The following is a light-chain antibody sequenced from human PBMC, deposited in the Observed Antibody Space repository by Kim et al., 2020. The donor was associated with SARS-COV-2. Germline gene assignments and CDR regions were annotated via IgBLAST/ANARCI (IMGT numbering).Light chain of an antibody. CDR3: HQYNLLST. V-gene: IGKV3-15*01. CDR2: DAS. J-gene: IGKJ2*01. CDR1: QSVSSN. Sequence: PPGSPGERATLSCRASQSVSSNLAWYQHKLGQPPRLLIYDASTRATGIPARFSGSGSGTEFTLTISSLQSEDFAVYYCHQYNLLSTFGQGTKLEI.